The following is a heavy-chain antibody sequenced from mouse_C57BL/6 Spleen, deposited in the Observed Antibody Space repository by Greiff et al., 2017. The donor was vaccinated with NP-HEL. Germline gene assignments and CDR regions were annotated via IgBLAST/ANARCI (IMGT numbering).Heavy chain of an antibody. J-gene: IGHJ4*01. V-gene: IGHV3-6*01. CDR1: GYSITSGYY. CDR2: ISYDGSN. Sequence: EVQLQQSGPGLVKPSQSLSLTCSVTGYSITSGYYWNWIRQFPGNKLEWMGYISYDGSNNYNPSLKNRISITRDTSKNQFFLKLNSVTTEDTATYYCAREEAYRGLLDYWGQGTSVTVSS. D-gene: IGHD1-1*02. CDR3: AREEAYRGLLDY.